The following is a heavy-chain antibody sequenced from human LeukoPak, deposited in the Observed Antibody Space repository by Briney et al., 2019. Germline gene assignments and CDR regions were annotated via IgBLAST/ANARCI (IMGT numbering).Heavy chain of an antibody. Sequence: GGSLRLSCAASGFTFSSHSMTWVRQAPGKGLEWVSYISSSSSTIYYADSVKGRFTISRDNAKNSLYLQMNSLRAEDTAVYYCASQDYGDYGWFDPWGQGTLVTVSS. CDR2: ISSSSSTI. CDR3: ASQDYGDYGWFDP. V-gene: IGHV3-48*04. CDR1: GFTFSSHS. D-gene: IGHD4-17*01. J-gene: IGHJ5*02.